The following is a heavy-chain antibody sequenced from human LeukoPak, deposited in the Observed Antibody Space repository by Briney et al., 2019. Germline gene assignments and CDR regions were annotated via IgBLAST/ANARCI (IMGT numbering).Heavy chain of an antibody. V-gene: IGHV3-7*01. D-gene: IGHD3-16*01. CDR2: INEDGRQR. CDR1: GFSLSNW. J-gene: IGHJ4*02. Sequence: GGSLRLSCAASGFSLSNWMHWVRQAPGKGLEWVANINEDGRQRFYVDSVKGRSTISRDNAKNSLYLQMNSLRADDTAVYYCTRGEDRTFPYWGQGTLVTVSS. CDR3: TRGEDRTFPY.